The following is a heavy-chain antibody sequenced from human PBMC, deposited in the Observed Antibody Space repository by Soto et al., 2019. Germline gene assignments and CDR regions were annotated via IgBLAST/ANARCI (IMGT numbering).Heavy chain of an antibody. CDR1: GGSLSSYY. CDR3: ARHMPRDVWSGYPSNYCLDD. V-gene: IGHV4-59*08. Sequence: SETLTLTCTVSGGSLSSYYSSWIRQPPGKGLEWIGYIYYSGSTNYNPSLKSRVTISVDTSKNQFSLKLSSVTAADTAVYYCARHMPRDVWSGYPSNYCLDDWGKGTTVTVPS. CDR2: IYYSGST. J-gene: IGHJ6*03. D-gene: IGHD3-3*01.